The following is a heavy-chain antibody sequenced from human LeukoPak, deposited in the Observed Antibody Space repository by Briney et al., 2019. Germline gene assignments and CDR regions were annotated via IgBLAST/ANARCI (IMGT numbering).Heavy chain of an antibody. D-gene: IGHD4-17*01. CDR2: IHYSGNT. CDR1: GGSISTYY. J-gene: IGHJ4*02. CDR3: ASGTIYTVTDS. Sequence: SETLSLTCTVSGGSISTYYWSWIRQPPGKGLEWIGYIHYSGNTSYNPSLKSRITISVDTSKNQLSLILNSVTAADTAGYYCASGTIYTVTDSWGPGTLVTVSS. V-gene: IGHV4-59*01.